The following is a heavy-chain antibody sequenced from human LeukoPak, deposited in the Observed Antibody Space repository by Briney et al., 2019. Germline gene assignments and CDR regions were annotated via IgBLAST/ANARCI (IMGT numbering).Heavy chain of an antibody. CDR2: INTNTGNP. D-gene: IGHD3-9*01. Sequence: ASVKVSCKASGYTFTSYAMNWVRQAPGQGLEGMGWINTNTGNPTYAQGFTGRFVFSLDTSVSTAYLQISSLKAEDTAVYYCARVGGVLRYFDWLRSPEHFDYWGQGTLVTVSS. CDR3: ARVGGVLRYFDWLRSPEHFDY. J-gene: IGHJ4*02. V-gene: IGHV7-4-1*02. CDR1: GYTFTSYA.